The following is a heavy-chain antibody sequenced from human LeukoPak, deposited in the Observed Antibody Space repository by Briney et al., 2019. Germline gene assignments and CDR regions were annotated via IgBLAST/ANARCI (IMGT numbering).Heavy chain of an antibody. CDR2: ISSSSSTI. Sequence: PGGSLRLSCAASGFTFSSYSMNWVRQAPGKGLEWVSYISSSSSTIYYADSVKGRFTISRDNAKNSLYLQMNSLRAEDTAVYYCARVRWELLALDAFDIWGQGTMVTVSS. CDR1: GFTFSSYS. J-gene: IGHJ3*02. CDR3: ARVRWELLALDAFDI. V-gene: IGHV3-48*01. D-gene: IGHD1-26*01.